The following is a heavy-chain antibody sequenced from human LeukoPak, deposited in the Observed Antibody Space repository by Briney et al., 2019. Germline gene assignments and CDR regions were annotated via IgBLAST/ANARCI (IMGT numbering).Heavy chain of an antibody. D-gene: IGHD3-10*01. CDR1: GGSISSYY. J-gene: IGHJ4*02. CDR2: IYYSGST. CDR3: ARHVLVGWVRGSDYFDS. V-gene: IGHV4-59*01. Sequence: SETLSLTCTVSGGSISSYYWNWIRQPPGKGLEWIGYIYYSGSTNYNPSLKSRVTISVDTSKNQFSLRLSSVTAADTAVYYCARHVLVGWVRGSDYFDSWGQGTLVTVSS.